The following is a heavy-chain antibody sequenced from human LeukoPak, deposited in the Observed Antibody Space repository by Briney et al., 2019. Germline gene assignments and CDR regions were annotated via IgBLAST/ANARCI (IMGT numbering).Heavy chain of an antibody. V-gene: IGHV4-4*07. Sequence: SETLSLTCTVSGVSISSYYWSWIRQPAGKGLEWIGRIYTSGSTNYNPSLKSRVTMSVDTSKNQFSLKMSSVTAADTAVYLCARGGPPGYYYDYYMDVWGKGTTVTISS. J-gene: IGHJ6*03. CDR1: GVSISSYY. CDR2: IYTSGST. CDR3: ARGGPPGYYYDYYMDV.